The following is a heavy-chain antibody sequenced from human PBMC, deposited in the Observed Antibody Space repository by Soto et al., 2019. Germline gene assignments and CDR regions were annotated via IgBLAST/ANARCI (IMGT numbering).Heavy chain of an antibody. V-gene: IGHV3-30*18. Sequence: QVQLVESGGGVVQPGKSLRLSCAASGFTFSRCGMHWVRQAPGKGLERVAVISFDGKNENYGQSVKGRFTISRDNSKNTLFLQLDRLTGEHTAVYYCAKEDTTLVPQPQANYYYAGIAVWGQGTRVTVSS. J-gene: IGHJ6*02. CDR2: ISFDGKNE. CDR3: AKEDTTLVPQPQANYYYAGIAV. D-gene: IGHD4-4*01. CDR1: GFTFSRCG.